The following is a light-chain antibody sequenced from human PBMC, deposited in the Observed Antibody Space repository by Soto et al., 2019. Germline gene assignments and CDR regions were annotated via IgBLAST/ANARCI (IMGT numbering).Light chain of an antibody. CDR1: QGISSA. CDR3: QQFNGYPFT. CDR2: DAS. Sequence: AIQLTQSPSSLSASVGDRVTITCRASQGISSALAWYQQKPGKAPNLLIYDASRLESGVPSRFSGSGSGTDVTLTISSLQPEDFATYYCQQFNGYPFTFGPGTKVDIK. V-gene: IGKV1-13*02. J-gene: IGKJ3*01.